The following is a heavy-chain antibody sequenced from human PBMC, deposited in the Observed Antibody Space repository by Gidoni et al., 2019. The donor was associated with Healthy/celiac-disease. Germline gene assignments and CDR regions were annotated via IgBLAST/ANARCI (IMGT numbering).Heavy chain of an antibody. CDR3: ARAPAATVVVARLPNGNWFDP. CDR1: GGSISSGAYY. V-gene: IGHV4-30-4*01. CDR2: IYYSGST. J-gene: IGHJ5*02. D-gene: IGHD2-15*01. Sequence: QVQLQESGPGLVKPSQTLSLTCTVSGGSISSGAYYWSWIRQPPGKGLEWIGYIYYSGSTYYNPSLKSRVTISVDTSKNQFSLKLSSVTAADTAVYYCARAPAATVVVARLPNGNWFDPWGQGTLVTVSS.